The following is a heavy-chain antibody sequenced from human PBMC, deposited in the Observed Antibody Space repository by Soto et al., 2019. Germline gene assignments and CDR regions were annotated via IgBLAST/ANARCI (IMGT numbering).Heavy chain of an antibody. V-gene: IGHV4-39*01. CDR1: GGSISSSSYY. CDR2: IYYSGST. CDR3: AFYGSGSYYNLDYYYYMDV. Sequence: SETLSLTCTVSGGSISSSSYYWGWIRQPPGKGLEWIGSIYYSGSTYYNPSLKSRVTISVDTSKNQFSLKLSSVTAADTAVYYCAFYGSGSYYNLDYYYYMDVWGKGTTVTVSS. D-gene: IGHD3-10*01. J-gene: IGHJ6*03.